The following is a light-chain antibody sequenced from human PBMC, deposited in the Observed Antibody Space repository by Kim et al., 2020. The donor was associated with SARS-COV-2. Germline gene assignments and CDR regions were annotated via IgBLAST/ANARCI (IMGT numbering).Light chain of an antibody. J-gene: IGLJ3*02. CDR1: SGHSSYA. Sequence: QLVLTQSPSASASLGASVKLTCTLSSGHSSYAIAWHQQQPEKGPRYLMKLNSDGSHSKGDGIPDRFSGSSSGAERYLSISSLQSEDEADYYCQTWGTGMVFGGGTQVTVL. V-gene: IGLV4-69*01. CDR3: QTWGTGMV. CDR2: LNSDGSH.